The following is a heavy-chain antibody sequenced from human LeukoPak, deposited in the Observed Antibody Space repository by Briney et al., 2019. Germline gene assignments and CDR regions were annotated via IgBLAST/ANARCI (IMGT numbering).Heavy chain of an antibody. Sequence: GGSLRLSCAASGFTFSSYAMHWVRQAPGKGLEWVAVISYDGSNKYYADSVKGRFTISRDNSKNTLYLQMNSLRAEDTAVYYCAKVLAAFDMLLFLDYWGQGTLVTVSS. CDR2: ISYDGSNK. V-gene: IGHV3-30-3*01. J-gene: IGHJ4*02. CDR3: AKVLAAFDMLLFLDY. CDR1: GFTFSSYA. D-gene: IGHD2-15*01.